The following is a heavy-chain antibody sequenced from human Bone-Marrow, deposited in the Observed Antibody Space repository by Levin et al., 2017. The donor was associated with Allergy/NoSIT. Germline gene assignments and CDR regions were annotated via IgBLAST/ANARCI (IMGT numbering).Heavy chain of an antibody. CDR2: VYYGGST. CDR1: GGSIGSYY. Sequence: ESLKISCTVSGGSIGSYYWTWIRQPPGKGLEWIGYVYYGGSTSYNPSLKSRATISVDTSKNQFSLKLSPVTPADTAVYYCAREKGSYFDSWGQGTLVTVSS. V-gene: IGHV4-59*01. CDR3: AREKGSYFDS. J-gene: IGHJ4*02.